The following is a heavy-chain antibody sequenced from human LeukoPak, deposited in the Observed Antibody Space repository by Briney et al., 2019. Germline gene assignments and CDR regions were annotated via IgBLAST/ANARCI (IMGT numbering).Heavy chain of an antibody. CDR3: ARAGSMYYFDY. Sequence: GGSLRLSCAASGFTFSSYSMNWVRQAPGKGLEWVSSISSSSSYIYYADSVKGRFTISRDNAKNSLYLQMNSLRAEDTAVYYCARAGSMYYFDYWGQGTLVTVSS. D-gene: IGHD6-13*01. CDR2: ISSSSSYI. V-gene: IGHV3-21*01. CDR1: GFTFSSYS. J-gene: IGHJ4*02.